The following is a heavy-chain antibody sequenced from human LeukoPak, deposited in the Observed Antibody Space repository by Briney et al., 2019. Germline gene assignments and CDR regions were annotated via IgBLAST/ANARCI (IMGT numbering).Heavy chain of an antibody. Sequence: GGSLSLSCAASGFTFSSYSMNWVRQAPGKGREWVSYISSSSSTIYYADSVKGRFTIYRDNAKNSLYLQMNSLRAEDTAVYYCASDRGSLQLLYPSYYMDVWGKGTTVTVSS. D-gene: IGHD2-2*02. J-gene: IGHJ6*03. V-gene: IGHV3-48*01. CDR2: ISSSSSTI. CDR3: ASDRGSLQLLYPSYYMDV. CDR1: GFTFSSYS.